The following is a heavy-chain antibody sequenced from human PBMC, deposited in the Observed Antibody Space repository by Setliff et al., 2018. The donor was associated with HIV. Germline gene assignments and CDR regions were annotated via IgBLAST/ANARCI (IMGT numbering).Heavy chain of an antibody. CDR2: IYTGGGT. V-gene: IGHV4-61*09. D-gene: IGHD5-12*01. CDR1: GDSINSETYY. CDR3: ARDRKWPINHGMDV. J-gene: IGHJ6*02. Sequence: SETLSLTCTVSGDSINSETYYWGWVRQPAGKGLEWIGHIYTGGGTNYNPSLKSRVTISVDPSKNQFSLKLRSVTAADTAVYYCARDRKWPINHGMDVWGQGSTVTVSS.